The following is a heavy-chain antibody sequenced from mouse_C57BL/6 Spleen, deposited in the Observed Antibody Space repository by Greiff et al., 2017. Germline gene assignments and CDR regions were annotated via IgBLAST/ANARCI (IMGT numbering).Heavy chain of an antibody. CDR2: IYPGDGDT. D-gene: IGHD2-5*01. CDR3: ANSNPCWYFDD. J-gene: IGHJ1*03. V-gene: IGHV1-82*01. CDR1: GYAFSSSW. Sequence: QVQLQQSGPELVKPGASVKISCKASGYAFSSSWMNWVKQRPGKGLEWIGRIYPGDGDTNYNGKFKGKATLTADKSSSTAYMPLSSLTSEDSAVYFCANSNPCWYFDDWGTGTTVTVSS.